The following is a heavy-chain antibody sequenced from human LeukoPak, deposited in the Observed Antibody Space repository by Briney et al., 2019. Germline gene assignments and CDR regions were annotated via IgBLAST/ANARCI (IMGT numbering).Heavy chain of an antibody. D-gene: IGHD4-17*01. CDR2: ISISGGTT. CDR1: AFAFSNHA. CDR3: ANEIRPNDY. V-gene: IGHV3-23*01. J-gene: IGHJ4*02. Sequence: QPGGSLRLPCTASAFAFSNHAMGWVRQAPGKGLEWVSSISISGGTTYYTDSVKGRFTISRENSKSTLYLQMNNLRADDTAVYYCANEIRPNDYWGQGTLVTVSS.